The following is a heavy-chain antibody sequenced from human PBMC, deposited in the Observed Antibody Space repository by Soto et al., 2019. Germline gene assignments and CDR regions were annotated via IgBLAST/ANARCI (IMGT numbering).Heavy chain of an antibody. J-gene: IGHJ6*02. D-gene: IGHD5-18*01. CDR3: ARVTELWALYYYGMDV. V-gene: IGHV3-74*01. CDR2: INSDGSST. CDR1: GFTFSSYW. Sequence: GGSLRLSCAASGFTFSSYWMHWVRQAPGKGLVWVSRINSDGSSTSYADSVKGRFTISRDNAKNTLYLQMNSLRAEDTAVYYCARVTELWALYYYGMDVWGQGTTVTVSS.